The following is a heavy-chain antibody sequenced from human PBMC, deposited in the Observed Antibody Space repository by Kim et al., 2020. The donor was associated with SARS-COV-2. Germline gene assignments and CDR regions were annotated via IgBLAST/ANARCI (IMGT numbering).Heavy chain of an antibody. CDR3: HYHHHLLAYITIFEYAFDI. CDR1: GFTVSSNY. CDR2: IYSGGST. J-gene: IGHJ3*02. V-gene: IGHV3-66*02. Sequence: GGSLRLSCAASGFTVSSNYMSWVRQAPGKGLEWVSVIYSGGSTYYADSVKGRFTISRDNSKNTLYLQMNSLRAEDTAVYYCHYHHHLLAYITIFEYAFDIWGQGTMVTVSS. D-gene: IGHD3-3*01.